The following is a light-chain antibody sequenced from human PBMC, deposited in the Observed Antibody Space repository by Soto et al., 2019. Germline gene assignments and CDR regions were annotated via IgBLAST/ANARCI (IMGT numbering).Light chain of an antibody. CDR1: STDFENYNL. CDR2: EGT. Sequence: QSALTQPASVSGSPGQSITISCTRSSTDFENYNLVSWYQHCPDKAPKLIIYEGTKRPSEISDRFSGSESDTTASLIISGRQPEDEADYYCSSYAGSSGRVVFGGGTKLTVL. V-gene: IGLV2-23*01. CDR3: SSYAGSSGRVV. J-gene: IGLJ2*01.